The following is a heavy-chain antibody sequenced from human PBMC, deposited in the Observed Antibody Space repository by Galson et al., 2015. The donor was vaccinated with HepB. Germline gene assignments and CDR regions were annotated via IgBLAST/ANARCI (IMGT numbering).Heavy chain of an antibody. CDR3: ARGIVVIREAFDY. CDR2: ISGTDAST. V-gene: IGHV3-23*01. CDR1: GFTFSSYA. D-gene: IGHD3-22*01. Sequence: SLRFSCAASGFTFSSYAMTWVRQAPGKGLEWVSAISGTDASTYYAVSVKGRFTISRENSKNTLYLQMNSLRAEDTAVYYCARGIVVIREAFDYWGQGTLVTVSS. J-gene: IGHJ4*02.